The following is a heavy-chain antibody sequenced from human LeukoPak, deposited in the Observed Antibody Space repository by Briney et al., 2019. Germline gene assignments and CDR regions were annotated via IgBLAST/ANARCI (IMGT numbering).Heavy chain of an antibody. J-gene: IGHJ6*03. CDR2: MNPNRGST. D-gene: IGHD2-15*01. CDR3: ARVAVAAIGYYYYYYIDV. V-gene: IGHV1-8*01. Sequence: ASVKVSCKASGYTFTSYNINWVRQATGQGLEWMGWMNPNRGSTGYAQKFQDRVTMTRSTSINTAYLELSSLRSEDTAVYYCARVAVAAIGYYYYYYIDVWGKGTTVTVSS. CDR1: GYTFTSYN.